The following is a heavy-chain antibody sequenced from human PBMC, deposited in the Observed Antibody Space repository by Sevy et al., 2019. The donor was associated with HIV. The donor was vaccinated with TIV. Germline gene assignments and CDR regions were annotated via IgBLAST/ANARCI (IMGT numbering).Heavy chain of an antibody. CDR1: GFTFDDYG. D-gene: IGHD6-13*01. Sequence: GGSLRLSCAASGFTFDDYGMSWVRQAPGKGLEWVSGINWNGGSTGYADSVKGRFTISRDNAKNSLYLQMNSLRAEDTALYYCARDSSSRGQQLVQSFHYYYYYMDVWGKGTTVTVSS. V-gene: IGHV3-20*04. CDR2: INWNGGST. J-gene: IGHJ6*03. CDR3: ARDSSSRGQQLVQSFHYYYYYMDV.